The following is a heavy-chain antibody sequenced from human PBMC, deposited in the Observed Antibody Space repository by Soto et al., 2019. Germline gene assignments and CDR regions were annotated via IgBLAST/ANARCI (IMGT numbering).Heavy chain of an antibody. J-gene: IGHJ5*02. CDR1: GGSISSYY. CDR3: ARDSGSGSYSYNHFDP. V-gene: IGHV4-59*01. D-gene: IGHD3-10*01. CDR2: IYYSGIT. Sequence: PSETLSLTCTVSGGSISSYYWSWIREPPGKGLEWIGYIYYSGITKYSPSLKSRVTISVDTSKNQFSLKLSSVTAADTAVYYCARDSGSGSYSYNHFDPWGQGTLVTVSS.